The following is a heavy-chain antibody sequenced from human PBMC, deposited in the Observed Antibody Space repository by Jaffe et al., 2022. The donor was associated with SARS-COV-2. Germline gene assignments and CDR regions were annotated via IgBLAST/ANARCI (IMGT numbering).Heavy chain of an antibody. D-gene: IGHD3-10*01. CDR3: RMGFGGDYYYYAMDV. CDR2: KYYSGST. Sequence: QLQLQESGPGLVKPSETLSLTCTVSGGSISSSSYYWGWIRQPPGKGLEWIGDKYYSGSTYYNPSLKSRVTISVDTSKNQFSLKLTSVTAADTAVYYCRMGFGGDYYYYAMDVWGQGTTVAVSS. J-gene: IGHJ6*02. V-gene: IGHV4-39*01. CDR1: GGSISSSSYY.